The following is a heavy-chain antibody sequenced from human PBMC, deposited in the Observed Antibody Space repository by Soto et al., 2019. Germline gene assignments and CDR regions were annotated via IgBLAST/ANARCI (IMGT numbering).Heavy chain of an antibody. CDR3: AKEFGSTWIDH. J-gene: IGHJ4*02. CDR1: GFTLTTYG. V-gene: IGHV3-30*18. D-gene: IGHD6-13*01. Sequence: LRLSCAASGFTLTTYGMHWVRQAPGKGLEWVAAMSYDGTKEYYADSVKGRFTISRDSSRNTLFLQLNSLRAEDTAVYYCAKEFGSTWIDHWGEGTLVTVSS. CDR2: MSYDGTKE.